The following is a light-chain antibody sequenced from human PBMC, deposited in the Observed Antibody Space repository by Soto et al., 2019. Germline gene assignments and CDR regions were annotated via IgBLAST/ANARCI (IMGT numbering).Light chain of an antibody. CDR1: SRDVGGYNH. Sequence: QSALTQPRSVSGSPGQSVTISCTGTSRDVGGYNHVSWYQQHPSKVPKLMIYDVSERPSGVPDRFSGSKSGNTASLTISGLQAEDEADYYCCSYAGSYTYVFGTETKLTVL. V-gene: IGLV2-11*01. CDR3: CSYAGSYTYV. CDR2: DVS. J-gene: IGLJ1*01.